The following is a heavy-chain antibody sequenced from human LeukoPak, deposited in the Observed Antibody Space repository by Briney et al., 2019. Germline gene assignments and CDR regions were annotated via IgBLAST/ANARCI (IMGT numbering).Heavy chain of an antibody. Sequence: GGSLRLSCAASGFTFSSYAMSWVRQAPGKGLEWVSVIYSGGSTYYADSVKGRFTISRDNSKNTLYLQMNSLRVEDTAVYYCAKRMGPSIAATDLDYWGQGTLVTVSS. CDR1: GFTFSSYA. D-gene: IGHD6-13*01. CDR2: IYSGGST. CDR3: AKRMGPSIAATDLDY. V-gene: IGHV3-66*02. J-gene: IGHJ4*02.